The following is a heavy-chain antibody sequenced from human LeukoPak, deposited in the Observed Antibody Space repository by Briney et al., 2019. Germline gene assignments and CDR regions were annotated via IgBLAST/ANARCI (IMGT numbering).Heavy chain of an antibody. J-gene: IGHJ6*03. D-gene: IGHD3-10*01. Sequence: SETLSLTCTVSGYSISSGYYWGWIRQPPGKGLEWIGSIYHSGSTYYNPSLKSRVTMSVDESKNQFSLKLSSVTAADTAVYYCARSVRRGRYYYMDVWGKGTTVTIS. CDR1: GYSISSGYY. V-gene: IGHV4-38-2*02. CDR3: ARSVRRGRYYYMDV. CDR2: IYHSGST.